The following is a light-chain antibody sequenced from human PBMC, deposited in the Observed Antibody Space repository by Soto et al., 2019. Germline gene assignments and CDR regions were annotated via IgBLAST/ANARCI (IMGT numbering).Light chain of an antibody. CDR3: SSYISSSIDYV. CDR1: SSDVGGYNY. V-gene: IGLV2-14*01. Sequence: QSALTQPASVYGSPGQSITISCTGTSSDVGGYNYVSWYQQHPGKAPKLMIYEVSNRPSGVSNRFSGSKSGNTASLTISGFQAEDEADYYCSSYISSSIDYVFGTGTKLTVL. CDR2: EVS. J-gene: IGLJ1*01.